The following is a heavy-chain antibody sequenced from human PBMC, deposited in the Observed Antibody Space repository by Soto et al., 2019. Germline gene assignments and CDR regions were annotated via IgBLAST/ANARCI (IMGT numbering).Heavy chain of an antibody. CDR2: INPNSGGT. Sequence: ASAQATCDDCGLAITGYNMHRVPQAPGQVLEWMRWINPNSGGTNYAQKFQGRVPMTRDTSISTAYMELSRLRSDDTAVYYCARVSLYSGSLDYWGQGTLVTVSS. V-gene: IGHV1-2*02. D-gene: IGHD1-26*01. J-gene: IGHJ4*02. CDR1: GLAITGYN. CDR3: ARVSLYSGSLDY.